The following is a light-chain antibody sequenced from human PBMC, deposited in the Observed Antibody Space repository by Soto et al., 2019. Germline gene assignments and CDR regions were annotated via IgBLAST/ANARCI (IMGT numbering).Light chain of an antibody. V-gene: IGKV4-1*01. CDR3: QQYYATPRT. J-gene: IGKJ1*01. Sequence: DIVMTQSPDSLAVSLGERATINCKSSQSVLYTSNNKNYLAWYQQKPGHPPKLLIFWASPRDSGVPDRFSGSGSGTDFTLTISSLQDEDVAVYYCQQYYATPRTFGQGTKVEIK. CDR1: QSVLYTSNNKNY. CDR2: WAS.